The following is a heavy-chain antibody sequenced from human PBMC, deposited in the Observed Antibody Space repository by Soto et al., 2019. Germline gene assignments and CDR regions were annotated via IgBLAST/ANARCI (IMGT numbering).Heavy chain of an antibody. CDR3: ARGQFWRSSFDY. CDR1: GGSFSGYY. Sequence: LSLTCAVYGGSFSGYYWSWIRQPPGKGLEWIGEINHSGSTNYNPSLKSRDTISVDTSKNQFSLKLSSVTAADTAVYYCARGQFWRSSFDYWGQGTLVTVSS. V-gene: IGHV4-34*01. J-gene: IGHJ4*02. D-gene: IGHD6-13*01. CDR2: INHSGST.